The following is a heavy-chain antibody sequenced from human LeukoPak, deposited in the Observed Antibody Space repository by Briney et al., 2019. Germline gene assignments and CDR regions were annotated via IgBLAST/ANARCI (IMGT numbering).Heavy chain of an antibody. V-gene: IGHV4-34*01. Sequence: SETLSLTCAVYGGSFSGYYWSWIRQPPGKGLEWIGEINHSGSTNYNPSLKSRVTISVDTSKNQFSLKLSSVTAADTAVYYCARVPPTYCSSTSCHADAFDIWGQGTMVTVSS. D-gene: IGHD2-2*01. CDR1: GGSFSGYY. CDR3: ARVPPTYCSSTSCHADAFDI. CDR2: INHSGST. J-gene: IGHJ3*02.